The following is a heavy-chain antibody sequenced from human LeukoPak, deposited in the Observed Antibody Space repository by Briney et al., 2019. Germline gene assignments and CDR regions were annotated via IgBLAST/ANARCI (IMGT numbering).Heavy chain of an antibody. V-gene: IGHV1-3*01. J-gene: IGHJ4*02. D-gene: IGHD3-3*01. Sequence: ASVKVSCKASGYTFTSYAMHWVRQAPGQGLEWMGWINAGNGNTKYSQKFQGRVTITRDTSASTAYMELSSLRSEDTAVYYCARDLYYDFWSGYYTPDYWGQGTLVTVSS. CDR1: GYTFTSYA. CDR2: INAGNGNT. CDR3: ARDLYYDFWSGYYTPDY.